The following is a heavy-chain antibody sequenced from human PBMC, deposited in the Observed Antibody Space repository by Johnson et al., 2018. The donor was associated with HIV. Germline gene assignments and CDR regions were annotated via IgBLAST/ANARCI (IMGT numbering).Heavy chain of an antibody. J-gene: IGHJ3*02. CDR2: INWNGATT. Sequence: VLLLEYGGSVERPGGSLRLSCVASGFTFDDFGMSWVRQAPGKGLEWVSGINWNGATTGYADSVQGRFTISRDNAKKSLYLQVNSLRGEDTALYYCARDVKYYDRSGYYSDAFDIWGQGTLVTVSS. V-gene: IGHV3-20*04. CDR3: ARDVKYYDRSGYYSDAFDI. CDR1: GFTFDDFG. D-gene: IGHD3-22*01.